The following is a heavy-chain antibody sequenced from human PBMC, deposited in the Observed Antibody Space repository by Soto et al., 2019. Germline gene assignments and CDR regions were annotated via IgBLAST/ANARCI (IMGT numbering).Heavy chain of an antibody. CDR2: ISYDGRNK. V-gene: IGHV3-30*18. CDR1: GFTFSSYG. J-gene: IGHJ4*02. Sequence: QVQLVESGGGVVQPGRSLRLSCAASGFTFSSYGMHWVRQAPGKGLEWVAVISYDGRNKNYADSVKGRFTISRDNSKNTLYLQMNSLRAEDTAVYYCAKDRMVEMTTRFFDYWGQGTLVTVSS. D-gene: IGHD4-17*01. CDR3: AKDRMVEMTTRFFDY.